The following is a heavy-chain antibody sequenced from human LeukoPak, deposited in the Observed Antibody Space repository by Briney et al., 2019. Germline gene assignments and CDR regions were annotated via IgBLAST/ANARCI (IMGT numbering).Heavy chain of an antibody. J-gene: IGHJ4*02. Sequence: PSETLSLTCTVSGGSMSSHYWSWVRRPPGKALEWIGYISHGGQTLSNPSLSSRVTISVDTSNNQFSLKLTSVTAADTAVYFCARDTYYTSGSYYIDYFDSWGQGALVTVSS. V-gene: IGHV4-59*11. CDR3: ARDTYYTSGSYYIDYFDS. CDR1: GGSMSSHY. D-gene: IGHD3-10*01. CDR2: ISHGGQT.